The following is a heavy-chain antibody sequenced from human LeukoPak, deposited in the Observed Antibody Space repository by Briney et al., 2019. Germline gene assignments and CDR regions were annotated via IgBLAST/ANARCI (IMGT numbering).Heavy chain of an antibody. J-gene: IGHJ4*02. Sequence: SQTLSLTCAISGDSVSSNSAAWNWVRQSPSRGLEWLGRTFYRSKWYNDYAVSVKSRITINPDTTKNQFSLQLKSVTPEDTAVYYCAREYSISRTQNRHDYWGQGTLVTVSS. CDR2: TFYRSKWYN. D-gene: IGHD4-11*01. CDR3: AREYSISRTQNRHDY. V-gene: IGHV6-1*01. CDR1: GDSVSSNSAA.